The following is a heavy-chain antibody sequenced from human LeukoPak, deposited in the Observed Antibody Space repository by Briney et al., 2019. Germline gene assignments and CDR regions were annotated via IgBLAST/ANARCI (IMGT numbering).Heavy chain of an antibody. Sequence: ASVKVSFEASGYIFTTYFMHWLRHAPGQGPEWMGIINPRGGSTDYAQKFQDRITMTSDTSTSTVYMELKSLKSEDTAVYFCARVDATGATADNWGQGTLVTVSS. D-gene: IGHD2-21*02. CDR2: INPRGGST. J-gene: IGHJ4*02. CDR3: ARVDATGATADN. CDR1: GYIFTTYF. V-gene: IGHV1-46*01.